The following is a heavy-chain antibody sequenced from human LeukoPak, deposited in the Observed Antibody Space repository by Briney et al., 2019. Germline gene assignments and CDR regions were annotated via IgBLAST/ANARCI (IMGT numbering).Heavy chain of an antibody. J-gene: IGHJ4*02. Sequence: GGSLRLSCASSGFTFSSYAMNWVRQAPGKGLEWVSSISSTGLTTYYTDSVKGRFTISRDNSKDTLYLQMNSLRAEDTAGYYCAKSGSAWGAFGYWGQGALVTVSS. D-gene: IGHD3-10*01. CDR2: ISSTGLTT. CDR3: AKSGSAWGAFGY. CDR1: GFTFSSYA. V-gene: IGHV3-23*01.